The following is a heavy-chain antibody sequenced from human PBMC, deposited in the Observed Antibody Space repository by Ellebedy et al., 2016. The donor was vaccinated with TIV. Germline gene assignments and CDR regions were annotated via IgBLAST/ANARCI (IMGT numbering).Heavy chain of an antibody. V-gene: IGHV4-61*01. Sequence: SETLSLXCTVYGGSVSSGSYYWSWIRQPPGKGLEWIGYIYYSGSTNYNPSLKSRVTISVDTSKNQFSLKLSSVTAADTAVYYCATQREEYAFDIWGQGTMVTVSS. J-gene: IGHJ3*02. D-gene: IGHD2-2*01. CDR2: IYYSGST. CDR1: GGSVSSGSYY. CDR3: ATQREEYAFDI.